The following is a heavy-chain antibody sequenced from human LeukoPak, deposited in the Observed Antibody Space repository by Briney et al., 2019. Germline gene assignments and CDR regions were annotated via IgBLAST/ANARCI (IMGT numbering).Heavy chain of an antibody. CDR2: IYYSGST. Sequence: SETLSLTCTVSGGSISSGDYYWSWIRQPPGKGLEWIGYIYYSGSTYYNPSLKSRVTISVDTSKNQFSLKLSSVTAADTAVYYCATVPDSPYNWFDPWGQGTLVTVSS. J-gene: IGHJ5*02. CDR3: ATVPDSPYNWFDP. V-gene: IGHV4-30-4*01. CDR1: GGSISSGDYY.